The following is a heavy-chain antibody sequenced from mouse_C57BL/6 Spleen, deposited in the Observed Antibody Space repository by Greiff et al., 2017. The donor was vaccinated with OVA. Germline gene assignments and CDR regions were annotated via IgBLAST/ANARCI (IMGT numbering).Heavy chain of an antibody. V-gene: IGHV1-18*01. CDR3: ARAGRNDFDD. D-gene: IGHD4-1*01. CDR2: INPNNGGN. Sequence: EVQLQQSGPELVKPGASVKIPCKASGYTFTDYNMDWVKQSHGKSLEWIGDINPNNGGNIYNQKFKGKATLTVDKSSSTAYMELRSLTSEDTAVYYCARAGRNDFDDWGQGTTLTVSS. CDR1: GYTFTDYN. J-gene: IGHJ2*01.